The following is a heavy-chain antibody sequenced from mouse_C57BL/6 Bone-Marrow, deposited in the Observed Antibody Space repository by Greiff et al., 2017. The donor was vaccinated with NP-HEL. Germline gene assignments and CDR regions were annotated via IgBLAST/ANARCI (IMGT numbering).Heavy chain of an antibody. CDR2: IHPNSGST. CDR3: ARYDYYAMDY. CDR1: GYTFTSYW. J-gene: IGHJ4*01. Sequence: QVQLQQSGAELVKPGASVKLSCKASGYTFTSYWMHWVKQRPGQGLEWIGMIHPNSGSTNYNEKFKSKATLTVDKSSSTAYMQLSSLTSEDSAVYYCARYDYYAMDYWGQGTSVTVSS. V-gene: IGHV1-64*01.